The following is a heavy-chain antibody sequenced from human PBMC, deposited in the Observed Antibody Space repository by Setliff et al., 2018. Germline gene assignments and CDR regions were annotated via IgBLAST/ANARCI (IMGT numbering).Heavy chain of an antibody. Sequence: TLSLTCTVSGASISSGTYYWGWIRQPPGKGLERIGNIYYTGITYYNPSLKSRVTISVDTSKNQFSLKLTSVTAADTAVYYCAKYPSKLPELGIYGRFDYWGQGTPVTVSS. J-gene: IGHJ4*02. CDR1: GASISSGTYY. CDR2: IYYTGIT. CDR3: AKYPSKLPELGIYGRFDY. V-gene: IGHV4-39*07. D-gene: IGHD7-27*01.